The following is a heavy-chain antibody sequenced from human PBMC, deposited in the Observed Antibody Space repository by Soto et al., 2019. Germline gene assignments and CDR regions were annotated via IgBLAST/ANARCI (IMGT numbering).Heavy chain of an antibody. V-gene: IGHV5-51*01. Sequence: GEPLKNSWRGSEYSFTSYWIGWVRQMPGKGLEWLGIIYPGDSDTNYSPSFQGHVTISADKSISTAYLQWSSLKASDTAMYYCARHGYYDFWSGYYKSDWFDPWGQGTLVTVSS. CDR3: ARHGYYDFWSGYYKSDWFDP. CDR2: IYPGDSDT. D-gene: IGHD3-3*01. CDR1: EYSFTSYW. J-gene: IGHJ5*02.